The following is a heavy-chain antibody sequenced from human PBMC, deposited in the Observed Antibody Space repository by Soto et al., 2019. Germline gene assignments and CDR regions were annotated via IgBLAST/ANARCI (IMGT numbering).Heavy chain of an antibody. Sequence: GGSLRLSCAASGFTFSSYWMSWVRQAPGKGLEWVANIKQDGSEKYYVDSVKGRFTISRDNAKNSLYLQMNSLRAEDTAVYYCARCSLTASYSGYGEPARCYFDYWGQGTLVTVSS. CDR1: GFTFSSYW. D-gene: IGHD5-12*01. J-gene: IGHJ4*02. CDR2: IKQDGSEK. CDR3: ARCSLTASYSGYGEPARCYFDY. V-gene: IGHV3-7*01.